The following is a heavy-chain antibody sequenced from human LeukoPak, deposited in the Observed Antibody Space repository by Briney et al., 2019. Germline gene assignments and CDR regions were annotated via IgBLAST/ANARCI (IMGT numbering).Heavy chain of an antibody. CDR1: GFTFSSYA. J-gene: IGHJ4*02. V-gene: IGHV3-23*01. CDR3: AKAQSWRFLEWLLGGHYFDY. CDR2: ISGSGGST. D-gene: IGHD3-3*01. Sequence: SGGSLRLSCAASGFTFSSYAMSWVRQAPGKGLEWVSAISGSGGSTYYADSVKGRFTISRDNSKNTLYLQMNSLRAEDTAVYYCAKAQSWRFLEWLLGGHYFDYWGQGTLVTVSS.